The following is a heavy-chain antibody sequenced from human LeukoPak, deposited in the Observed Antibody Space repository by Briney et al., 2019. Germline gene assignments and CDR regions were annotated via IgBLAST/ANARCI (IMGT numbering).Heavy chain of an antibody. V-gene: IGHV3-66*01. CDR2: IYSGGST. D-gene: IGHD7-27*01. CDR1: GFTVSSNY. Sequence: GGSLRLSCAASGFTVSSNYMSWVRQAPGKGLEWVSVIYSGGSTYYADSVKGRFTISRDNSKNTLYLQMNSLRAEDTAVYYCARGPTGALVDFDYWGQGTLVTVSS. CDR3: ARGPTGALVDFDY. J-gene: IGHJ4*02.